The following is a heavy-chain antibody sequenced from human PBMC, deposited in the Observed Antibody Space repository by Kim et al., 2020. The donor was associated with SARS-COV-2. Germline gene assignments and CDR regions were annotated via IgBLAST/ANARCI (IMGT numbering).Heavy chain of an antibody. V-gene: IGHV4-34*01. J-gene: IGHJ5*02. CDR3: ARGPLGIYGWFDP. D-gene: IGHD5-12*01. Sequence: YNPSLKSRVTISVDTSKNQFSLKLSSVTAADTAVYYCARGPLGIYGWFDPWGQGTLVTVSS.